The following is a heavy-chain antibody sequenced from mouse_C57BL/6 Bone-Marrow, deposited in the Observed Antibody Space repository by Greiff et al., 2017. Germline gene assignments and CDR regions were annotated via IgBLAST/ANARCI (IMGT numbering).Heavy chain of an antibody. CDR3: ARYSNLDY. Sequence: EVMLVESGGDLVKPGGSLKLSCAASGFTFSSYGMSWVRQTPDKMLEWVATISSGGSYTYYPDSVKGRFTISRDNAKNTLYLQMSSLKSEDTAMYYCARYSNLDYWGQGTTLTVSS. D-gene: IGHD2-5*01. CDR1: GFTFSSYG. V-gene: IGHV5-6*01. J-gene: IGHJ2*01. CDR2: ISSGGSYT.